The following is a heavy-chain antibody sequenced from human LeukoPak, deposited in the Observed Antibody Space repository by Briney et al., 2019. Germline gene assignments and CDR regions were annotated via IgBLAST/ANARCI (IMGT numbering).Heavy chain of an antibody. CDR3: ARIAAATRIFDY. CDR1: GFTVSSNY. CDR2: IYSGGST. Sequence: PGGSLRLSCAASGFTVSSNYMSWVRQAPGKGLEWVSVIYSGGSTYYADSVKGRFTISRDNSKNTLYLQMNSLRAEDTAVYYCARIAAATRIFDYWGQGTLVTVSS. J-gene: IGHJ4*02. V-gene: IGHV3-53*01. D-gene: IGHD6-13*01.